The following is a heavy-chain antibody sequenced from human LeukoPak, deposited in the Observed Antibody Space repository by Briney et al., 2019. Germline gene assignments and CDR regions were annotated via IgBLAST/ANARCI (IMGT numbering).Heavy chain of an antibody. J-gene: IGHJ3*02. V-gene: IGHV3-74*01. CDR3: AKDKAITFGGVVAFDI. CDR2: INSDGSST. CDR1: GFTFSSYW. D-gene: IGHD3-16*01. Sequence: GGSLRLSCAASGFTFSSYWMHWVRQAPGKGLVWVSRINSDGSSTSYADSVRGRFSISRDNAKNSLYLQMNSLRAEDTALYYCAKDKAITFGGVVAFDIWGQGTMVTVSS.